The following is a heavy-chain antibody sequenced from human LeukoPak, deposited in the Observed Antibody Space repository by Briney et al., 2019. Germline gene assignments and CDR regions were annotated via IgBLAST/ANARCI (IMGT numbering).Heavy chain of an antibody. J-gene: IGHJ6*02. CDR1: GFTFSSYW. D-gene: IGHD1-26*01. CDR2: IKQDGSEK. Sequence: GGSLRLSCAASGFTFSSYWMSWVRQAPGKGLEWVANIKQDGSEKYYVDSVKGRFTISRDNSKNTLYLQMNSLRAEDTAVYYCAREVITPYSGRYYYYYGMDVWGQGTTVTVSS. CDR3: AREVITPYSGRYYYYYGMDV. V-gene: IGHV3-7*01.